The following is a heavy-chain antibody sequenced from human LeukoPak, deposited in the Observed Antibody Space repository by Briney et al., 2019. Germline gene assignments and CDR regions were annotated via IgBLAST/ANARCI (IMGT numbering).Heavy chain of an antibody. V-gene: IGHV4-34*01. Sequence: SETLSLTCTVSGGSISSYYWSWIRQPPGKGLEWIGEINHSGSTNYNPSLKSRVTISVDTSKNQFSLKLRSVTAADTAVYYCARKEGGQLVNTRRWFDPWGQGTLVTVSS. CDR2: INHSGST. D-gene: IGHD6-13*01. CDR3: ARKEGGQLVNTRRWFDP. J-gene: IGHJ5*02. CDR1: GGSISSYY.